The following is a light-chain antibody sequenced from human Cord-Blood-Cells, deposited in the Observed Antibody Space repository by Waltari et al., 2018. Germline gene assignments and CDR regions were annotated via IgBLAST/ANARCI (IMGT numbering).Light chain of an antibody. CDR3: CSYAGSSTWV. CDR2: EVS. Sequence: QSALTQPAPVSGSPGQSLTIPCTGTSSDVGSYNLFSWYQQHPGKAPKLMIYEVSKRPSGVSNRFSGSKSGNTASLTISGLQAEDEADYYCCSYAGSSTWVFGGGTKLTVL. CDR1: SSDVGSYNL. V-gene: IGLV2-23*02. J-gene: IGLJ3*02.